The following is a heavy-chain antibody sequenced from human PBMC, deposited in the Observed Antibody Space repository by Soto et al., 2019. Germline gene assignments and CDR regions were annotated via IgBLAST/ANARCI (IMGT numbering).Heavy chain of an antibody. CDR2: ISGSGSST. D-gene: IGHD3-22*01. CDR3: ARDLGYYDSSGYFDY. J-gene: IGHJ4*02. V-gene: IGHV3-23*01. Sequence: PGGSLRLSCGASGFTFSSYAMNWFRQAPGKGLEWVSGISGSGSSTYYADSVKGRFTISRDNAKNSPYLQMNSLRAEDTAVYYCARDLGYYDSSGYFDYWGQGTLVTVSS. CDR1: GFTFSSYA.